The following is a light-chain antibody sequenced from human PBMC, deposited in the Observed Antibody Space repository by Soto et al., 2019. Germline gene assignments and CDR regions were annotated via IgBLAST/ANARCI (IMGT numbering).Light chain of an antibody. J-gene: IGLJ2*01. CDR2: EGT. V-gene: IGLV2-23*01. CDR1: SSDVGSYNL. Sequence: QSVLTQPASVSGSPGQSITLSCTGTSSDVGSYNLVSWYQLHPGKAPKLMIYEGTKRPSGVSNRFSGSKSGSTASLTISGLQAEDEADYYCCSYAGSRSYVVFSGGTKLTVL. CDR3: CSYAGSRSYVV.